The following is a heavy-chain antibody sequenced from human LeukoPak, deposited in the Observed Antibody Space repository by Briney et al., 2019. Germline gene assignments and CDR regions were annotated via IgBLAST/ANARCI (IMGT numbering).Heavy chain of an antibody. J-gene: IGHJ4*02. CDR3: ARNLWFGDVYFDY. CDR1: GGSISSYY. Sequence: PSETLSLTCTVSGGSISSYYLSWIRQPPGKGLEWIGYIYYSGSTNYNASIKSRVTISVDTSKNQFSLKLSSVTAADTAVYYCARNLWFGDVYFDYWGQGTLVTVSS. D-gene: IGHD3-10*01. CDR2: IYYSGST. V-gene: IGHV4-59*08.